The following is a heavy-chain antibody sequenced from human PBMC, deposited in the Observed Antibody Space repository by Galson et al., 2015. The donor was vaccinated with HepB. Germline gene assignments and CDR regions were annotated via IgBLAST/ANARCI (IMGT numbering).Heavy chain of an antibody. CDR1: GFTFSSYG. D-gene: IGHD2-2*01. J-gene: IGHJ4*02. V-gene: IGHV3-30*18. Sequence: SLRLSCAASGFTFSSYGMHWVRQAPGKGLEWVAVISYDGSNKYYADSVKGRFTISRDNSKNTLYLQMNSLRAEDTAVYYCAKDQLRYCSSTSCPFFDYWGQGTLVTVSS. CDR2: ISYDGSNK. CDR3: AKDQLRYCSSTSCPFFDY.